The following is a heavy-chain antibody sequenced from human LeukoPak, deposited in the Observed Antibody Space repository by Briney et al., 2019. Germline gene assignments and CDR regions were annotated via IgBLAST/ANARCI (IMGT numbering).Heavy chain of an antibody. CDR2: IKQDGSEK. V-gene: IGHV3-7*01. J-gene: IGHJ4*02. CDR3: ARDLGHDVAVAPDY. D-gene: IGHD6-19*01. Sequence: GGSLRLSCAASGFTFSSYWMSWVRQAPGKGLEWVANIKQDGSEKYYVDSVKGRFTISRDNAKKSLYLQMNSLRAEDTAVYYCARDLGHDVAVAPDYWGQGTLVTVSS. CDR1: GFTFSSYW.